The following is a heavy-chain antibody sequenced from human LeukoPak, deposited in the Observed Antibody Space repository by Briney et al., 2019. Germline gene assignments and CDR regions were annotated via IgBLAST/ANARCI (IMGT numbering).Heavy chain of an antibody. CDR1: GFTFSNFG. J-gene: IGHJ6*03. CDR3: VKDIHTFLPGGYMDV. D-gene: IGHD2/OR15-2a*01. CDR2: ISYDGSNK. Sequence: PGGSLRLSCAASGFTFSNFGMHWVRQAPGKGLEWVAVISYDGSNKYYADSVKGRFTISRDNSKNTLYLQMNSLRAEDTALYYCVKDIHTFLPGGYMDVWGKGTTVTISS. V-gene: IGHV3-30*18.